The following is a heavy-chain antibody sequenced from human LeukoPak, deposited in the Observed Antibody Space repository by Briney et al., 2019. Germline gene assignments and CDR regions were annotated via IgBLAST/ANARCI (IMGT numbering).Heavy chain of an antibody. V-gene: IGHV1-2*06. Sequence: AAVKVSCKASGYTFTAYHLHWVRQAPGQGLEWMGRINPNSDGTNYAQKFQGRVTITGDTSINTAYMELNNLRSDDTAVYYCARDSSDYYTPPVYWGQGTLVTVSS. CDR2: INPNSDGT. D-gene: IGHD3-22*01. J-gene: IGHJ4*02. CDR1: GYTFTAYH. CDR3: ARDSSDYYTPPVY.